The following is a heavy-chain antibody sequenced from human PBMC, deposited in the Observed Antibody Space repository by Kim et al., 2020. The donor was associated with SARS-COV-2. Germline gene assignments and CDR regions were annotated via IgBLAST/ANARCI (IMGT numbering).Heavy chain of an antibody. D-gene: IGHD3-22*01. J-gene: IGHJ1*01. V-gene: IGHV3-15*01. Sequence: KGRFTISRDDSKNTLYLQMNSLKTEDTAVYYCTTDVSYDSSGYYYTYFQHWGQGTLVTVSS. CDR3: TTDVSYDSSGYYYTYFQH.